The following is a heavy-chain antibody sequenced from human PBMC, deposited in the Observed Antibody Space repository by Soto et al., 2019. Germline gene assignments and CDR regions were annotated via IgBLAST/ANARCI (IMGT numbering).Heavy chain of an antibody. CDR2: IYSGGST. D-gene: IGHD4-4*01. J-gene: IGHJ4*02. CDR1: GLTVSSNY. V-gene: IGHV3-66*01. CDR3: AREYPGFYSNYFDY. Sequence: PGGSLRLSCASSGLTVSSNYMSLVRQAPGKGLEWVSVIYSGGSTYYADSVKGRFTISRDNSKNTLYLQMNSLRAEDTAVYYCAREYPGFYSNYFDYWGQGTLVTVSS.